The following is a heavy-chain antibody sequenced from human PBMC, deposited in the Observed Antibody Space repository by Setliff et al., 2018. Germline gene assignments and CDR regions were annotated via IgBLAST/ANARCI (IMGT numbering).Heavy chain of an antibody. Sequence: ASVKVSCKASGNTFTGYYIHWLRQAPGQGLEWMGCINPNSGDTTFAQKFQGRVTITRDTSTSTVYMELESLKSGDTAIFYCARGLIAYASWSPNKHAYYYYMDVWGNGTTVTVS. CDR1: GNTFTGYY. J-gene: IGHJ6*03. D-gene: IGHD6-13*01. CDR3: ARGLIAYASWSPNKHAYYYYMDV. CDR2: INPNSGDT. V-gene: IGHV1-2*02.